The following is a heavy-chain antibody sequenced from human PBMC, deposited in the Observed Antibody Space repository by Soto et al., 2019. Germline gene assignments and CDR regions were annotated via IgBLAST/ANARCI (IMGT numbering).Heavy chain of an antibody. CDR2: ISGSGGST. J-gene: IGHJ4*02. V-gene: IGHV3-23*01. Sequence: GSLRLSCAASGFTFSNAWVNWVRQAPGKGLEWVSAISGSGGSTYYADSVKGRFTISRDNSKNTLYLQMNSLRAEDTAVYYCAKGGVVVVAAGFDYWGQGTLVTVSS. CDR3: AKGGVVVVAAGFDY. D-gene: IGHD2-15*01. CDR1: GFTFSNAW.